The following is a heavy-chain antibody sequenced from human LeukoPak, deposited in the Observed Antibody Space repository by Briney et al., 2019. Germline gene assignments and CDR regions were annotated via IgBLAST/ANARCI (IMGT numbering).Heavy chain of an antibody. Sequence: ASVKVSCKASGYTFTSYGISWVRQAPGQGLEWMGWISAYNGNTNYAQKLQGRVTMTTDTSTSTAYMELRSLRSDDTAVYYCARVLLWFGEYHPDYWGQGTLVTVSS. CDR2: ISAYNGNT. CDR1: GYTFTSYG. V-gene: IGHV1-18*01. J-gene: IGHJ4*02. CDR3: ARVLLWFGEYHPDY. D-gene: IGHD3-10*01.